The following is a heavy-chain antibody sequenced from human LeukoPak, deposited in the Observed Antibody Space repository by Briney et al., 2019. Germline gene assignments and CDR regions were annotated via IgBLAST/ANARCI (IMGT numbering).Heavy chain of an antibody. Sequence: PGGSLRLSCAASGFTFSSYSMSWVRQAPGKGLEWVSSISSSSSYIYYADSVKGRFTISRDNAKNSLYLQMNSLRAEDTAVYYCAKGRITVVRGVFDYWGQGTLVTVSS. J-gene: IGHJ4*02. CDR2: ISSSSSYI. CDR1: GFTFSSYS. CDR3: AKGRITVVRGVFDY. D-gene: IGHD3-10*01. V-gene: IGHV3-21*01.